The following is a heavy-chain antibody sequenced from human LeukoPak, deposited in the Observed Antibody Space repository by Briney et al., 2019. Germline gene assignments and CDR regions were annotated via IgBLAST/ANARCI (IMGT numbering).Heavy chain of an antibody. D-gene: IGHD3-10*01. CDR1: GFTFSSYG. CDR2: ISASGGST. J-gene: IGHJ4*02. V-gene: IGHV3-23*01. Sequence: PGGSLRLSCAASGFTFSSYGMSWVRQAPGKGLEWVSTISASGGSTFYADSVKGRFTISRDNSKNTLYLQMNSLRAEDTAVYYCANQNYCGSGSYPDSWGQGTLVTVSS. CDR3: ANQNYCGSGSYPDS.